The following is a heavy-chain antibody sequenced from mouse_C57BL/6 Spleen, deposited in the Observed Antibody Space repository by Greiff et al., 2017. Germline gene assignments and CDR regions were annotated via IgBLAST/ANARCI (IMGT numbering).Heavy chain of an antibody. Sequence: QVQLQQPGAELVRPGTSVKLSCKASGYTFTSYWMHWVKQRPGQGLEWIGVTDPSDSYTNYNQKFKGKATLTVDTSSSTAYMQLSSLTSEDSAVYYCARGGFITTVVAPDAMDYWGQGTSVTVSS. D-gene: IGHD1-1*01. CDR2: TDPSDSYT. CDR3: ARGGFITTVVAPDAMDY. CDR1: GYTFTSYW. J-gene: IGHJ4*01. V-gene: IGHV1-59*01.